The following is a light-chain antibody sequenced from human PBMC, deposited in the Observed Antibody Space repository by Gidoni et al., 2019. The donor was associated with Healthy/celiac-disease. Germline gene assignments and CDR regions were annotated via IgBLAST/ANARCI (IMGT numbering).Light chain of an antibody. J-gene: IGKJ1*01. V-gene: IGKV1-5*03. Sequence: DNQIPQSPSTLSASVGDRLTISCRASQISSTWLAWYQQKPGKAPKLLIYKASSLESGVPSRFSGSGSGTEFTLTISSLQPDDFATYYCQQYNSYSWTFGQGTKVEIK. CDR2: KAS. CDR3: QQYNSYSWT. CDR1: QISSTW.